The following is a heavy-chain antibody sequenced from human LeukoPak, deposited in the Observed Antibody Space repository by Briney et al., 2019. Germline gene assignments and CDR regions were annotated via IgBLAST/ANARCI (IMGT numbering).Heavy chain of an antibody. Sequence: GGSLRLSCAASGFTFDDYGMSWVRQAPGKGLEWVSGINWNGGSTGYADSVKGRFTISRDNAKNSLYLQMNSLRAEDTALYYCARALTYYYDSSGYTLGYWGQGTLVTVSS. V-gene: IGHV3-20*04. CDR2: INWNGGST. CDR1: GFTFDDYG. CDR3: ARALTYYYDSSGYTLGY. D-gene: IGHD3-22*01. J-gene: IGHJ4*02.